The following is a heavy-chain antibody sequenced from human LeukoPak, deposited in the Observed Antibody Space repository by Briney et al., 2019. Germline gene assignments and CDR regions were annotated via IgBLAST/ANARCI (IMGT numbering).Heavy chain of an antibody. CDR2: INHSGSS. V-gene: IGHV4-34*01. CDR3: ARHPTYSYGIFDY. D-gene: IGHD5-18*01. J-gene: IGHJ4*02. Sequence: PSETLSLTCAVYGGSSSGYYWSWVRQPPGKGLECIGEINHSGSSNYNPSLKSRVTISVDTSKNQFSLKLSSVTAADTAVYYCARHPTYSYGIFDYWGQGTLVTVSS. CDR1: GGSSSGYY.